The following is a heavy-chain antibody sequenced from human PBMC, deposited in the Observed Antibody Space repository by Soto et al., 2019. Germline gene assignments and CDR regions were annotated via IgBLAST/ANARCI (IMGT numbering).Heavy chain of an antibody. CDR2: INHSGST. CDR1: GGSFSGYY. V-gene: IGHV4-34*01. J-gene: IGHJ4*02. CDR3: ARGGDCSSTSCYADY. D-gene: IGHD2-2*01. Sequence: SETLSLTCAVYGGSFSGYYWSWIRQPPGKGLEWIGEINHSGSTNYNPSLKSRVTISVDTSKNRFSLKLSSVTAADTAVYYCARGGDCSSTSCYADYWGQGTLVTVSS.